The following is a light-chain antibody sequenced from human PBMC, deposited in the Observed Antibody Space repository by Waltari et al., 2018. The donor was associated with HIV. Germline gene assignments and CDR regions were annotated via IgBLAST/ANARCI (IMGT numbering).Light chain of an antibody. CDR2: SST. J-gene: IGLJ2*01. V-gene: IGLV7-43*01. Sequence: QSVVTQEPSMTVSPGGTVTLTCSSATGPVGSGHEVNWFQQKPGQPPRPLIYSSTRRHPLTPERFSASLVGDRAALTLSNVWPEDQADYYCMLFFRTSYLFGGGTRVTVL. CDR3: MLFFRTSYL. CDR1: TGPVGSGHE.